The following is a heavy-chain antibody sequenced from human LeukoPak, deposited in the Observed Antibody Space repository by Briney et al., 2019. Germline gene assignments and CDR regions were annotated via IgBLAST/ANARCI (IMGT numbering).Heavy chain of an antibody. CDR1: GGSFSGYY. Sequence: SETLSLTCAVYGGSFSGYYWSWIRQPAGKGLEWIGEINHSGSTNYNPSLKSRVTISVDTSKNQFSLKLSSVTAADTAVYYCARERCSSTSCYFVFGYYYYYMDVWGKGTTVTVSS. J-gene: IGHJ6*03. V-gene: IGHV4-34*01. CDR2: INHSGST. CDR3: ARERCSSTSCYFVFGYYYYYMDV. D-gene: IGHD2-2*01.